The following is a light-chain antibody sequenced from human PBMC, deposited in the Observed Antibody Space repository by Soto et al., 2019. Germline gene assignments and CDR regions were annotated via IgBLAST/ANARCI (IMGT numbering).Light chain of an antibody. V-gene: IGKV3-20*01. CDR2: SAS. J-gene: IGKJ3*01. Sequence: ESVWTQSPGTLSLSPGEGATLSCRASQNVSSSYLAWYQQKPGQAPRLLIYSASSRAIGVPDRFSGSGSGADFALTISRLEPEDFAVYYCQQYGRAFGPGTKVDIK. CDR1: QNVSSSY. CDR3: QQYGRA.